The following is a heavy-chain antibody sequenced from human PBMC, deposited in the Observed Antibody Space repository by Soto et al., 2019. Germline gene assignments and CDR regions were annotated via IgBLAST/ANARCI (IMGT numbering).Heavy chain of an antibody. V-gene: IGHV3-30*18. CDR1: GFTFSSYG. Sequence: PGGSLRLSCAASGFTFSSYGMHWVRQAPGKGLEWVAVISYDGSNKYYADSVKGRFTISRDNSKNTLYLQMNSLRAEDTAVYYCAKTGNRVQQLVHLFDYWGQGTLVTVSS. J-gene: IGHJ4*02. CDR2: ISYDGSNK. CDR3: AKTGNRVQQLVHLFDY. D-gene: IGHD6-13*01.